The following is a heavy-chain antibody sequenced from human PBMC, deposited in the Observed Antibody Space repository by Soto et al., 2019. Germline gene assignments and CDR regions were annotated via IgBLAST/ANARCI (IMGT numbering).Heavy chain of an antibody. CDR3: ASLLYSYGWESFDY. D-gene: IGHD5-18*01. V-gene: IGHV1-3*01. CDR1: GYTFTSYA. CDR2: INAGNGKT. Sequence: QVQLVQSGAEVKKPGASVKVSCKASGYTFTSYAMHWVRQAPGQRLEWMGWINAGNGKTKYSQKFQGRVTITRDTSASTAYMELSSMRSEDTAVYYCASLLYSYGWESFDYWGQGTLVTFSS. J-gene: IGHJ4*02.